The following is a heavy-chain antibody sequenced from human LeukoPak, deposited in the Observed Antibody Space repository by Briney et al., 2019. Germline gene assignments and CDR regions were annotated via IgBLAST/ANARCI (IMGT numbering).Heavy chain of an antibody. D-gene: IGHD3-22*01. V-gene: IGHV3-21*01. CDR1: GFTFSSYS. Sequence: GSLRLSCAASGFTFSSYSMNWVRQAPGKGLEWVSSISSSGTYIDYADSVKGRFTISRDNAKNSLYMQMSSLRAEDTAVYYCARGGVGYYYDSSGYSSWGQGTLVTVSS. CDR3: ARGGVGYYYDSSGYSS. J-gene: IGHJ4*02. CDR2: ISSSGTYI.